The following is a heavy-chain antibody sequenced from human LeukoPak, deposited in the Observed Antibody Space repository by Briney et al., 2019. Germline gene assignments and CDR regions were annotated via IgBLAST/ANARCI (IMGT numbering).Heavy chain of an antibody. Sequence: GASVKVSCEASGYTFTSYHMHWVRQAPGQGLEWMGIINPSGGSATYAQKFQGRVTMTRDTSTSTVYMEVSSLRSEDTAVYYCARARLGSSASADCWGQGTLVTVSS. V-gene: IGHV1-46*01. CDR3: ARARLGSSASADC. J-gene: IGHJ4*02. D-gene: IGHD6-19*01. CDR2: INPSGGSA. CDR1: GYTFTSYH.